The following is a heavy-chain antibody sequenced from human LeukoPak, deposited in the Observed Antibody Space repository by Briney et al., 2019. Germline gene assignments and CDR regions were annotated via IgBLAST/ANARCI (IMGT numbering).Heavy chain of an antibody. CDR3: ARDRPTGASRLFVVQ. D-gene: IGHD3-3*01. Sequence: GGSLRLSCAASGFTFRRYSMTWVRPAPGQGLDWISSRSCVSRYMYYADSVRGRFTISRDNAKNSLSLLMNSLRAEDTAVYYCARDRPTGASRLFVVQWGQGTLVSVSS. CDR1: GFTFRRYS. V-gene: IGHV3-21*01. CDR2: RSCVSRYM. J-gene: IGHJ4*02.